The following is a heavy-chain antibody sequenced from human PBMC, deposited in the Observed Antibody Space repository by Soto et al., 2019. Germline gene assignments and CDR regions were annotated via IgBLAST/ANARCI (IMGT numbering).Heavy chain of an antibody. D-gene: IGHD2-2*01. CDR1: GYSFTSYW. Sequence: PGESLKISRKGSGYSFTSYWISWVRQMPGKGLEWMGRIDPSDSYTNYSPSFQGHVTISADKSISTAYLQWSSLKASDTAMYYCAREGSNACSSTSCNWFDPWGQGTLVTVSS. CDR3: AREGSNACSSTSCNWFDP. V-gene: IGHV5-10-1*01. J-gene: IGHJ5*02. CDR2: IDPSDSYT.